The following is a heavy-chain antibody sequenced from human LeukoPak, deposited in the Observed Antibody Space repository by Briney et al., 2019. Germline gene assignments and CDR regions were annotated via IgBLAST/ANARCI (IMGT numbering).Heavy chain of an antibody. Sequence: LETLSVTCAVYGGSFSGYYWSWIRQPPGKGLEWIGAINHSGSTNYNPPLKSRVTISVDTSKNQFSLKLSSVTAADTAVYYCARVRRRYYGSGSYYDNNWFDPWGQGTLVTVSS. CDR1: GGSFSGYY. J-gene: IGHJ5*02. CDR3: ARVRRRYYGSGSYYDNNWFDP. D-gene: IGHD3-10*01. CDR2: INHSGST. V-gene: IGHV4-34*01.